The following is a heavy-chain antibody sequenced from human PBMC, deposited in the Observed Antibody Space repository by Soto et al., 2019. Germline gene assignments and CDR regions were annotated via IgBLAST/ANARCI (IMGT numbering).Heavy chain of an antibody. Sequence: QVQLQESGPGLVKPSQTLSLTCTVSGGSISSGGYYWSWIRQHPGKGLEWIVYIYYSGSTYYNPSLKSRVTISVDTSKNQFSLKLSSVTAADTAVYYCAIERVLMVSRWFDPWGQGTLVTVSS. CDR3: AIERVLMVSRWFDP. CDR1: GGSISSGGYY. CDR2: IYYSGST. J-gene: IGHJ5*02. V-gene: IGHV4-31*03. D-gene: IGHD2-8*01.